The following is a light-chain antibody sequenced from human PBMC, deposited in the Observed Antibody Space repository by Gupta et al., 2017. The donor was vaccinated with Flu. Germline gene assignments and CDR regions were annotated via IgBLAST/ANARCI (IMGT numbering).Light chain of an antibody. CDR1: QTVDTY. V-gene: IGKV3-11*01. J-gene: IGKJ4*01. CDR2: DIS. CDR3: QQCKSWPLT. Sequence: EILLTQSPATLSLSPGERATLSCRASQTVDTYLNWYQQKPGQAPRLVIYDISIRATGIPARFSGSGSGTDFTLTISSLEPEDFAVYYCQQCKSWPLTFGGGTKVEIK.